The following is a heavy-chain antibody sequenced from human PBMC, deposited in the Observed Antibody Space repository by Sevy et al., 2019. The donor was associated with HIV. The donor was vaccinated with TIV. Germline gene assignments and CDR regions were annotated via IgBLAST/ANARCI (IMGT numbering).Heavy chain of an antibody. CDR1: GFTFDDYA. J-gene: IGHJ1*01. Sequence: GGSLRLSCAASGFTFDDYAMHWVRQAPGKGLEWVSGISWNSGSIGYADSVKGRFTISRDNAKNSLYLQMNSLRTEDTALYYCAKGGRGGGYYLAESFLHWGQGTLVTVSS. V-gene: IGHV3-9*01. CDR2: ISWNSGSI. D-gene: IGHD3-22*01. CDR3: AKGGRGGGYYLAESFLH.